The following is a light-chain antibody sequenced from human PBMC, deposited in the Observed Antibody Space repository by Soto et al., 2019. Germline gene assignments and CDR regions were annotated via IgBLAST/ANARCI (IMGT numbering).Light chain of an antibody. V-gene: IGLV3-21*04. CDR3: QVWDSSSDQGV. CDR1: NIGSKS. J-gene: IGLJ1*01. CDR2: YDS. Sequence: SYELTQPPSVSVAPGKTARITCGGNNIGSKSVHWYQQKPGQAPVLVIYYDSYRPSGIPERFSGSNSGNTATLTISRVEAGDEADYYCQVWDSSSDQGVFGTGTKVTVL.